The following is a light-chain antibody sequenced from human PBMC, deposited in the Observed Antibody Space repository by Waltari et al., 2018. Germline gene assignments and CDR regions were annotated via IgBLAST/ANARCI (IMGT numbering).Light chain of an antibody. CDR1: QGVSRN. J-gene: IGKJ1*01. CDR2: GAS. Sequence: EIVMTQSPVTLSVSPGERATLSCRASQGVSRNLAWYQQKPGQAPRLLIYGASTRATGIPARFSGSGSGTEFTLTISSLQPDDFATYYCQQYNTYSRTFGQGTTVEVK. V-gene: IGKV3D-15*01. CDR3: QQYNTYSRT.